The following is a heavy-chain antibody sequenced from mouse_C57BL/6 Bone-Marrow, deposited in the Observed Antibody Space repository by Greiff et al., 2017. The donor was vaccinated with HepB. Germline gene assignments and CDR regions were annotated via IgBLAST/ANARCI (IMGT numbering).Heavy chain of an antibody. J-gene: IGHJ3*01. D-gene: IGHD1-1*01. V-gene: IGHV1-69*01. CDR1: GYTFPSYW. CDR2: IDPSDSYT. CDR3: ARCYYGSRGFAY. Sequence: VQLQQSGAELVMPGASVKLSCKASGYTFPSYWMHWVKQRPGQGLEWIGEIDPSDSYTNYNQKFKGKSTLTVDKSSSTAYMQLSSLTSEDSAVYYCARCYYGSRGFAYWGQGTLVTVSA.